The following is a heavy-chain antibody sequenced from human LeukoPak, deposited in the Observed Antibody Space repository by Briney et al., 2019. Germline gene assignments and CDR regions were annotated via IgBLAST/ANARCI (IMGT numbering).Heavy chain of an antibody. Sequence: PSETLSLTCTVSGDSFSNSYYYWGWIRQPPGKGLEWIGSIYYSGSTYYNPSLKSRVSLSVDTSKNQFSLRLTSVTASDTAVYYCARGSGWYRHWGQGTLVTVSS. D-gene: IGHD6-19*01. CDR1: GDSFSNSYYY. CDR3: ARGSGWYRH. CDR2: IYYSGST. J-gene: IGHJ4*02. V-gene: IGHV4-39*01.